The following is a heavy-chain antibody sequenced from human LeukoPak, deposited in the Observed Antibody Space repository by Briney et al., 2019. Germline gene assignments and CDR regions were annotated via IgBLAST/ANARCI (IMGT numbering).Heavy chain of an antibody. V-gene: IGHV3-48*01. D-gene: IGHD3/OR15-3a*01. CDR2: ISSSSSTI. Sequence: GGSLRLSCAASGFTFSSYSMNWVRQAPGKGLEWVSYISSSSSTIYYADSVKGRFTISRDNSKNTLYLQMNSLRPEDTAVYYCAKEGGVIFAYYFDYWGQGTLVTVSS. CDR3: AKEGGVIFAYYFDY. J-gene: IGHJ4*02. CDR1: GFTFSSYS.